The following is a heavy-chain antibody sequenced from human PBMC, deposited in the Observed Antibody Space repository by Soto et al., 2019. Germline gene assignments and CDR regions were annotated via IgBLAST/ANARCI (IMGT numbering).Heavy chain of an antibody. J-gene: IGHJ5*02. CDR1: GDSVSSNSVT. Sequence: QVQLQQSGPGLVKPSQTLSLTCAISGDSVSSNSVTWSWIRQSPSRGLEWLGRTFYRSKWFNEYAPTVKSRITINPVTSRNQSSLQLNYVTPEDTAVYSCLRVTYGTARLGPWGQGTLVTVAS. V-gene: IGHV6-1*01. D-gene: IGHD2-21*01. CDR3: LRVTYGTARLGP. CDR2: TFYRSKWFN.